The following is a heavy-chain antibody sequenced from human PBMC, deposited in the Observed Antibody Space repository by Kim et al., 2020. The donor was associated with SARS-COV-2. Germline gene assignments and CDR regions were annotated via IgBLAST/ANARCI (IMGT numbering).Heavy chain of an antibody. CDR3: AREGQGYYDILTGLSIGAFDI. CDR1: GGSISSYY. V-gene: IGHV4-4*07. CDR2: IYTSGST. J-gene: IGHJ3*02. D-gene: IGHD3-9*01. Sequence: SDTLSLTCTVSGGSISSYYWSWIRQPAGKGLEWIGRIYTSGSTNYNPSLKSRVTMSVDTSKNQFSLKLSSVTAADTAVYYCAREGQGYYDILTGLSIGAFDIWGQGTMVTVSS.